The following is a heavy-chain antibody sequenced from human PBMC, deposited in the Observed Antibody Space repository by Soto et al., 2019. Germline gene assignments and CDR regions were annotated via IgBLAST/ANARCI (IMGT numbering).Heavy chain of an antibody. CDR1: GFTFSSYG. Sequence: PGGSLRLSCAASGFTFSSYGMHWVRQAPGKGLEWVAVISYDGSNKYYADSVKGRFTISRDNSKNTLYLQMNSLRAEDTAVYYCAKDLDYVWGSYRYTAGLWFDPWGQGTLVTVSS. CDR3: AKDLDYVWGSYRYTAGLWFDP. J-gene: IGHJ5*02. CDR2: ISYDGSNK. V-gene: IGHV3-30*18. D-gene: IGHD3-16*02.